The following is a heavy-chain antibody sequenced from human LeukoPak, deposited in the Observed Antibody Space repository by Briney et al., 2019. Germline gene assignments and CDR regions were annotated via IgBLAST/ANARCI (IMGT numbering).Heavy chain of an antibody. CDR2: IYYSGST. V-gene: IGHV4-39*07. CDR1: GGSISSSSYY. J-gene: IGHJ4*02. CDR3: ATMVRGGNFDY. Sequence: SETLSLTCTVSGGSISSSSYYWGWIRQPPGKGLEWIGSIYYSGSTYYNPSLKSRVTISVDTSKNQFSLKLSSVTAADTAVYYCATMVRGGNFDYWGQGTLVTVSS. D-gene: IGHD3-10*01.